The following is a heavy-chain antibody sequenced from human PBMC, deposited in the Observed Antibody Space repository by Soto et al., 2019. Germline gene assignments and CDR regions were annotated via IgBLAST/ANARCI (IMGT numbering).Heavy chain of an antibody. J-gene: IGHJ3*02. Sequence: GGSLRLSCAASGFTFSSYAMSWVCQAPGKGLEWVSAISGSGGSTYYADSVKGRFTISRDNSKNTLYLQMNSLRAEDTAVYYCAKVFRSVRYFDWFGAFDIWGQGTMVTVSS. CDR1: GFTFSSYA. CDR3: AKVFRSVRYFDWFGAFDI. V-gene: IGHV3-23*01. CDR2: ISGSGGST. D-gene: IGHD3-9*01.